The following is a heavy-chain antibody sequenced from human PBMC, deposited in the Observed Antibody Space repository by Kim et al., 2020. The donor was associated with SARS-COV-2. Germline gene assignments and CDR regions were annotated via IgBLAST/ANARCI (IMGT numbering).Heavy chain of an antibody. CDR3: ARRVVVIYPRPYDAFDI. CDR2: INHSGST. D-gene: IGHD3-22*01. J-gene: IGHJ3*02. Sequence: SETLSLTCAVYGGSFSGYYWSWIRQPPGKGLEWIGEINHSGSTNYNPSLKSRVTISVDTSKNQFSLKLSSVTAADTAVYYCARRVVVIYPRPYDAFDIWGQGTMVTVSS. V-gene: IGHV4-34*01. CDR1: GGSFSGYY.